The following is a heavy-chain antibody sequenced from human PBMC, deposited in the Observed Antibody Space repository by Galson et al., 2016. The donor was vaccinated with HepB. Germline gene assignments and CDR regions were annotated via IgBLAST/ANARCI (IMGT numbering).Heavy chain of an antibody. D-gene: IGHD6-13*01. Sequence: SLRLSCAASGFTFSTYWMNWVRQAPGKGLEWVANIKQDGIDKYYVDSVKGRFTISRDNVKNSLYLRMDSLRPEDTALYYCAKTYSSSWFVESWGQGTLVTVS. V-gene: IGHV3-7*01. CDR2: IKQDGIDK. J-gene: IGHJ4*02. CDR1: GFTFSTYW. CDR3: AKTYSSSWFVES.